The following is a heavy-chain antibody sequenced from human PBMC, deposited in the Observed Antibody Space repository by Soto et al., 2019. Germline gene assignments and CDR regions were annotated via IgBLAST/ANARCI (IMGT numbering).Heavy chain of an antibody. CDR3: ARSVAVPGAHIDY. CDR2: VYYTGST. CDR1: GGSISGSY. Sequence: SETLSLTCSVSGGSISGSYWSWIRQSPGKGLEWLGYVYYTGSTNYSPSLRSRVSISVDTSKNEFSLRLSSVTAADTAVYFCARSVAVPGAHIDYWARERREPLL. J-gene: IGHJ4*02. V-gene: IGHV4-59*01. D-gene: IGHD6-19*01.